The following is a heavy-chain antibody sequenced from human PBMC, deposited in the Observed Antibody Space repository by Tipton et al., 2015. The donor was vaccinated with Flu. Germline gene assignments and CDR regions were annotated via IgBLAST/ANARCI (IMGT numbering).Heavy chain of an antibody. CDR2: IYHSGTT. CDR1: GDSIRSGYY. V-gene: IGHV4-38-2*01. Sequence: TLSLTCAVSGDSIRSGYYWGWIRQPPGKELEWIGTIYHSGTTYYNPSLKSRLTMSVDTSNNQFSLKLNSVTAADTAVYYCARHTGDSVRGVVDYWGQGTLVTVSS. CDR3: ARHTGDSVRGVVDY. J-gene: IGHJ4*02. D-gene: IGHD3-10*02.